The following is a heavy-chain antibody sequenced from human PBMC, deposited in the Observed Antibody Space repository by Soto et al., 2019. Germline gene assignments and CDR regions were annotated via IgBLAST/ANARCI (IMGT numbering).Heavy chain of an antibody. V-gene: IGHV3-30-3*01. CDR3: AKDYGSSSWYAPYYYYYGMDV. CDR1: GFTFSSYA. D-gene: IGHD6-13*01. CDR2: ISYDGSIK. Sequence: PGGSLRLSCAASGFTFSSYAMHWVRQAPGKGLEWVAVISYDGSIKYYADSVKGRFTISRDNSNNTLYLQMNSLRAEDTAVYYCAKDYGSSSWYAPYYYYYGMDVWGQGTTVTVSS. J-gene: IGHJ6*02.